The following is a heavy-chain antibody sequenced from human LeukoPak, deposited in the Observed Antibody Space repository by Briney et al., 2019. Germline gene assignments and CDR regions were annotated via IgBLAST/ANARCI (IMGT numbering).Heavy chain of an antibody. J-gene: IGHJ6*03. CDR1: GYSISRNHY. V-gene: IGHV4-38-2*02. Sequence: SETLSLTCTVSGYSISRNHYWGWIRQPPGKGLQWIGSISHSGSSFYNPSLKSRVTVSLDTSKNQFSLKLSSVTAADTAVYYCVRRRNYYYMDVWGRGTTVTVSS. CDR2: ISHSGSS. CDR3: VRRRNYYYMDV. D-gene: IGHD6-25*01.